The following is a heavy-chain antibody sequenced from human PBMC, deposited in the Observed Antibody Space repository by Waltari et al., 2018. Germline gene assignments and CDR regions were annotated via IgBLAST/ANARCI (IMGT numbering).Heavy chain of an antibody. V-gene: IGHV3-21*01. CDR3: ARDRRIAAAGTSDY. D-gene: IGHD6-13*01. CDR2: ISSSSSYI. CDR1: GFTFSSYS. J-gene: IGHJ4*02. Sequence: EVQLVESGGGLVKPGGSLRLSCAASGFTFSSYSMNWVRQAPGKGLEWVASISSSSSYIYYADSVKGRFTISRDNAKNSLYLQMNSLRAEDTAVYYCARDRRIAAAGTSDYWGQGTLVTVSS.